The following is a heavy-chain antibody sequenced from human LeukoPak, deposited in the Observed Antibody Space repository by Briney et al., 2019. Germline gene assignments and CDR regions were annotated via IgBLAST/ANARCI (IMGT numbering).Heavy chain of an antibody. CDR2: INPNSGGT. D-gene: IGHD6-13*01. Sequence: ASVKVSCKASGYTFTGYYMHWVRQAPGQGLEWMGWINPNSGGTNYAQKFQGRVTMTRDTSISTAYMELSTLRSDDTAVYYCARDGSSSWYLGFNWFDPWGQGTLVTVSS. J-gene: IGHJ5*02. CDR1: GYTFTGYY. V-gene: IGHV1-2*02. CDR3: ARDGSSSWYLGFNWFDP.